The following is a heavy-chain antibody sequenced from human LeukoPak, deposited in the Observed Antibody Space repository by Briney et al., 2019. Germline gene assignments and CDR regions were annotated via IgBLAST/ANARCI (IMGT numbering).Heavy chain of an antibody. CDR1: GFTFSSYA. V-gene: IGHV3-23*01. J-gene: IGHJ5*02. CDR2: ISGSGGST. D-gene: IGHD2-2*01. CDR3: AKAGQLLSPVRNWFDP. Sequence: PGGSLRLSRAASGFTFSSYAMSWVRQAPGKGLEWVSAISGSGGSTYYADSVKGRFTISRDNSKNTLYLQMNSLRAEDTAVYYCAKAGQLLSPVRNWFDPWGQGTLVTVSS.